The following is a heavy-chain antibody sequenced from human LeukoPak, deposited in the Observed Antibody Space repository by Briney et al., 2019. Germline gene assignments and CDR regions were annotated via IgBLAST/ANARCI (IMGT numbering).Heavy chain of an antibody. CDR3: ARSYGDRYYYYYAMDV. V-gene: IGHV1-69*13. D-gene: IGHD4-17*01. Sequence: SVKVSCKASGGTFSSYAISWVRQAPGQGLEWMGGIIPIFGTADYAQKFQGRVTITADESTSTAYMELSSLRSEDTAVYYCARSYGDRYYYYYAMDVWGQGTTVTVSS. CDR2: IIPIFGTA. J-gene: IGHJ6*02. CDR1: GGTFSSYA.